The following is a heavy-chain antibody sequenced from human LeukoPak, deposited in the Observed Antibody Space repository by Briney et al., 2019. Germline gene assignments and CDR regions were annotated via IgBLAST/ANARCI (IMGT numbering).Heavy chain of an antibody. V-gene: IGHV4-59*01. Sequence: SETLSLTCTVSGGSISSYYWSWIRQPPGKGLEWIGYIYYSGSTNYNPSLKSRVTISVDTSKNQFSLKLGSVTAADTAVYYCARGTLFGMVINWDYWGQGTLVTVSS. J-gene: IGHJ4*02. CDR2: IYYSGST. CDR3: ARGTLFGMVINWDY. D-gene: IGHD3-3*01. CDR1: GGSISSYY.